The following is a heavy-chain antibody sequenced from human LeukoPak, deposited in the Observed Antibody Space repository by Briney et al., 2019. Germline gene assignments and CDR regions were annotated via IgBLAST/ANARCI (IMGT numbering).Heavy chain of an antibody. CDR1: GFTFSSYG. Sequence: GGSLRLSCAASGFTFSSYGMHWVRQAPGKGLEWVAVISYDGSNKYYADSVKGRFTISRDNSKNTLYLQMNSLRAEDTAVYYCAKAPYGGNPYNWFDPWGQGTLVTVSS. CDR2: ISYDGSNK. CDR3: AKAPYGGNPYNWFDP. V-gene: IGHV3-30*18. J-gene: IGHJ5*02. D-gene: IGHD4-23*01.